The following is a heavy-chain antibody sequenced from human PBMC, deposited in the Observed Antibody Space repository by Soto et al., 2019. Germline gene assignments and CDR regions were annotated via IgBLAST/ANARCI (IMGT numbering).Heavy chain of an antibody. V-gene: IGHV3-15*01. CDR1: GFTFSNAW. D-gene: IGHD3-9*01. CDR2: IKSKTDGGTT. CDR3: TTDRYFDLSFDY. J-gene: IGHJ4*02. Sequence: PGGSLRLSCAASGFTFSNAWMSWLRQAPGKGLEWVGRIKSKTDGGTTDYAAPVKGRFTISRDDSKNTLYLQMNSLKTGDTAVYYCTTDRYFDLSFDYWGQGPLVTVSS.